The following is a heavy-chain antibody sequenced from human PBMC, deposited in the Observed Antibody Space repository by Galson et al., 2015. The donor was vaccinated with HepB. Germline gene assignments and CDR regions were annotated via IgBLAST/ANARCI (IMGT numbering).Heavy chain of an antibody. CDR3: GRGGYASTWPLDY. CDR1: GFTFRNDW. Sequence: ALRLSCAASGFTFRNDWKSWFRQPRAKGLVWISRINSDGQITKYSDSEKGRFTISRDNAKNTLYLQLTSLRVEDTAVYYCGRGGYASTWPLDYWGPGTLVIVSS. CDR2: INSDGQIT. V-gene: IGHV3-74*01. J-gene: IGHJ4*02. D-gene: IGHD2-2*01.